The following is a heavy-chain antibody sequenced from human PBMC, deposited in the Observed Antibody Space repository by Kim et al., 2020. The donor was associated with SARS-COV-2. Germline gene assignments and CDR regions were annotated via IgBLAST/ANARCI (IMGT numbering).Heavy chain of an antibody. D-gene: IGHD3-3*01. V-gene: IGHV3-11*05. J-gene: IGHJ4*02. CDR3: ARAGFGVVIIHFDS. Sequence: AGSVKGRFTISRRNAKNSLFLQMNSLRAEDTAVYYCARAGFGVVIIHFDSWGQGTLVTVSS.